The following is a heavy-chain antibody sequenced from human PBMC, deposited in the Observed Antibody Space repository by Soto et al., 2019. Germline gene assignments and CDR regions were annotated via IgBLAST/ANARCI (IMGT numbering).Heavy chain of an antibody. V-gene: IGHV3-49*03. CDR3: TRARYDSSGYTDY. D-gene: IGHD3-22*01. Sequence: GGSLRLSCTASGFTFGDYAMSWFRQAPGKGLEWVGFIRSKAYGGTTEYAASVKGRFTISRDDSKSIAYLQMNSLKTEDTAVYYCTRARYDSSGYTDYWGQGTLVTVSS. CDR1: GFTFGDYA. CDR2: IRSKAYGGTT. J-gene: IGHJ4*02.